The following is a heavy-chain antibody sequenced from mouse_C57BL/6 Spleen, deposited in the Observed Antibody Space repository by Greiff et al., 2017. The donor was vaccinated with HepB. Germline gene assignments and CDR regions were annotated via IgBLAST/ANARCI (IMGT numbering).Heavy chain of an antibody. J-gene: IGHJ4*01. CDR3: ARCPLFGAMDY. CDR2: IYPGDGDT. CDR1: GYAFSSSW. V-gene: IGHV1-82*01. Sequence: VQLQQSGPELVKPGASVKISCKASGYAFSSSWMNWVKQRPGKGLEWIGRIYPGDGDTNYNGKFKGKATLTADKSSSTAYMQLSSLTSEDSAVYFCARCPLFGAMDYWGQGTSVTVSS. D-gene: IGHD1-1*01.